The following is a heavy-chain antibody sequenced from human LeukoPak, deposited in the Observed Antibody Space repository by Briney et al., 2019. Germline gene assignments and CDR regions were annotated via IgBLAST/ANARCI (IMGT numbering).Heavy chain of an antibody. D-gene: IGHD3-10*01. CDR2: ISYDGSNK. Sequence: GRSLRLSCAASGFTFSSYATHWVRQAPGKGLEWVAVISYDGSNKYYADSVKGRFTISRDNSKNTLYLQMNSLRAEDTAVYYCASSPMVRGVIDYWGQGTLVTVSS. V-gene: IGHV3-30-3*01. CDR3: ASSPMVRGVIDY. J-gene: IGHJ4*02. CDR1: GFTFSSYA.